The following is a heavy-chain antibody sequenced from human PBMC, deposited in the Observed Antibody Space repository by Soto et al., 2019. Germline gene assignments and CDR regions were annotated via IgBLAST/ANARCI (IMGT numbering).Heavy chain of an antibody. D-gene: IGHD2-15*01. V-gene: IGHV4-59*08. CDR2: IYYRGST. Sequence: WTWIRQPPGKGLEWIGYIYYRGSTNYNPSLESRVTISVDTSKNQFSLKLTSVTAADTAVYYCARLGENCSGGSGMGFDPWGQGPLVTVSS. CDR3: ARLGENCSGGSGMGFDP. J-gene: IGHJ5*02.